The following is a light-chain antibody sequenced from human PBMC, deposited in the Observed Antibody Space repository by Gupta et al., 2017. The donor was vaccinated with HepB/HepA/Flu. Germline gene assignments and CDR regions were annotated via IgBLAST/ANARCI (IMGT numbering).Light chain of an antibody. Sequence: EIVLSQSPGTLSLSPGEPVTLSCGASETVYTFYFSWYQQKPGQAPRLLVYGASNRAADIPDRFSGVASVTDLTLTISRLEPEDFAVYYCRYCGDSQFTFGQGTRLEIK. V-gene: IGKV3-20*01. J-gene: IGKJ5*01. CDR2: GAS. CDR1: ETVYTFY. CDR3: RYCGDSQFT.